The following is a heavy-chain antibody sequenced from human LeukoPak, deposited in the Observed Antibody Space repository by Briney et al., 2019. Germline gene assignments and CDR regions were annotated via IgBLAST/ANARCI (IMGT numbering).Heavy chain of an antibody. J-gene: IGHJ6*03. CDR2: IIPIFGTA. D-gene: IGHD6-13*01. Sequence: GASVNVSFKSSVGTFSSYAISWVRPAPGQGLEWMGGIIPIFGTANYAQKFQGRVTITTDESTSTAYMELSSLRSEDTAMYYCARGGAAAGNYYYYYYMDVWGKGTTVTVSS. CDR3: ARGGAAAGNYYYYYYMDV. V-gene: IGHV1-69*05. CDR1: VGTFSSYA.